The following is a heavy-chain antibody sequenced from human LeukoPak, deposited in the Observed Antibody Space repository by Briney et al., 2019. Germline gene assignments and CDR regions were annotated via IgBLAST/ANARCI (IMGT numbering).Heavy chain of an antibody. D-gene: IGHD6-19*01. CDR1: GFTFSTYA. J-gene: IGHJ1*01. V-gene: IGHV3-23*01. CDR2: ISGSDGRT. Sequence: GGSLRLSCAASGFTFSTYAMSWVRQAPGKGLEWVSGISGSDGRTYYADSVKGRFTISRDNSKNTLYPQMNSLRAEDTAVYYCAKLGAVADTGYFQHWGQGTLATVSS. CDR3: AKLGAVADTGYFQH.